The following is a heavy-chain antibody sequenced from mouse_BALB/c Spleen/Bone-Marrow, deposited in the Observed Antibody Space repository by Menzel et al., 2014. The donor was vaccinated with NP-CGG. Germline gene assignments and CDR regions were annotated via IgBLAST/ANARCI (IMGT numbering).Heavy chain of an antibody. CDR3: ARSGTDYAMDF. D-gene: IGHD3-2*02. Sequence: VQPQQSGPDLVASSQSLSLTCTVSGFSLTSYGLHWVRQPPGKGLEWLGVIWSDGSTTYNSALKSRLSISKENSKRQVLIKMNSRQTNDTAMYYCARSGTDYAMDFWGQGTSAAISS. CDR2: IWSDGST. CDR1: GFSLTSYG. J-gene: IGHJ4*01. V-gene: IGHV2-6-2*01.